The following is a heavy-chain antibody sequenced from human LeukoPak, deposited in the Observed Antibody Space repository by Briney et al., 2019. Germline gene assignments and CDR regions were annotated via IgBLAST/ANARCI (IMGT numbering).Heavy chain of an antibody. CDR1: GFTFDDYA. Sequence: GGSLRLSCAASGFTFDDYAMHWVRQAPGKGLEWVSGISWNSGSIGYADSVKGRFTISRDNAKSSLYLQMNSLRAEDTAVYYCAKDVNFDWLPRTYFDYWGQGTMVTVSS. V-gene: IGHV3-9*01. CDR2: ISWNSGSI. J-gene: IGHJ4*03. D-gene: IGHD3-9*01. CDR3: AKDVNFDWLPRTYFDY.